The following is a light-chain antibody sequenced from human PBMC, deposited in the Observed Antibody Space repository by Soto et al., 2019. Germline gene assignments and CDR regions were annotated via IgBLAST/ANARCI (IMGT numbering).Light chain of an antibody. CDR1: SSDVCDYNY. J-gene: IGLJ1*01. V-gene: IGLV2-14*01. Sequence: QSALTQPASVSGSPGQSITISCTGPSSDVCDYNYVSWYQQHPGKAPKVMIYEVSHRPSGVTNRSSGSKSGHTASLTISWLQAEYEADYYCCSYRSSSLYVFAPGIKLTVL. CDR2: EVS. CDR3: CSYRSSSLYV.